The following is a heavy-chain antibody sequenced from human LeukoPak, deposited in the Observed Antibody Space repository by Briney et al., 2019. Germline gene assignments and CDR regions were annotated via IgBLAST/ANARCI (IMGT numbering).Heavy chain of an antibody. CDR1: GFTFISYS. V-gene: IGHV3-21*01. Sequence: PGGSLRLSCAASGFTFISYSMKWVRQAPGKGLEWVSSISSSSSYIYYADSMKGRFTISRDNGKNSLYLQINSLRDEDTAVYYCARAASGWSRDYWGQGTLVTVSS. CDR3: ARAASGWSRDY. D-gene: IGHD6-19*01. J-gene: IGHJ4*02. CDR2: ISSSSSYI.